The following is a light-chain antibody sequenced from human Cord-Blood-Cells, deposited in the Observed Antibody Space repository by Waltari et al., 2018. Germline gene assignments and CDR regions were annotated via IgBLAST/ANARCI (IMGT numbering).Light chain of an antibody. Sequence: DIQMTKSPCSLSASVGDRVPIPCRASQSISSYLNWYQQKPGKVHKLLIYAASSLQSEVPSRFSGSGSGTDFTLTISSLQPEDFATYYCQQSYSTPFTFGPGTKVDIK. CDR2: AAS. CDR1: QSISSY. J-gene: IGKJ3*01. V-gene: IGKV1-39*01. CDR3: QQSYSTPFT.